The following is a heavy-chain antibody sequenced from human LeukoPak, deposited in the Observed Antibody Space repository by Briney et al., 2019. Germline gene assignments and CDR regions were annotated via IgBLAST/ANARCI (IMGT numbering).Heavy chain of an antibody. CDR1: GFTFSSYW. Sequence: GGSLRLSCAASGFTFSSYWMSWVRQAPGNGLEWVANIKQDGSEKYYVDSVEGRFTISRDNAKNSLYLQMNSLRAEDTAVYYCARLYYYDSSGYYYLGYFDYWGQGTLVTVSS. CDR2: IKQDGSEK. D-gene: IGHD3-22*01. J-gene: IGHJ4*02. V-gene: IGHV3-7*01. CDR3: ARLYYYDSSGYYYLGYFDY.